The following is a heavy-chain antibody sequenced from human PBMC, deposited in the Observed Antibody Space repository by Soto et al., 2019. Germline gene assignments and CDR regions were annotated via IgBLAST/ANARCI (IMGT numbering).Heavy chain of an antibody. CDR1: GGSFSGYY. CDR3: ARGALVWFGAHDYYGMDV. V-gene: IGHV4-34*01. D-gene: IGHD3-10*01. Sequence: QVQLQQWGAGLLKPSETLSLTCGVFGGSFSGYYWTWIRQPPGKGLEWIGEIYHSGGTNYHPSLKSRVTISVDTSNNHFSLKLSSVTAADTAVYYGARGALVWFGAHDYYGMDVWGQGTTVTVSS. CDR2: IYHSGGT. J-gene: IGHJ6*02.